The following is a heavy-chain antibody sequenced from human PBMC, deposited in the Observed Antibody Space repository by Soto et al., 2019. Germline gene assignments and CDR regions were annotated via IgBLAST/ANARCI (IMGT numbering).Heavy chain of an antibody. CDR3: ARDDEYSGNGMDV. CDR1: EFTFSNYG. V-gene: IGHV3-33*01. D-gene: IGHD3-10*01. J-gene: IGHJ6*02. CDR2: ILNDGSNR. Sequence: QVQLVESGGGVVQPGRSLRLSCAASEFTFSNYGMHWVRQAPGKGLEWVAVILNDGSNRYHADSVKDRFTISRDNSKNTLYLQMNGLRAEYTAVYYCARDDEYSGNGMDVWGQGTTVTVS.